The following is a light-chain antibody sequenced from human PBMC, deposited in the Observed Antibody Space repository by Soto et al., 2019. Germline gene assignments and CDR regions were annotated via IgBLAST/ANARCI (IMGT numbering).Light chain of an antibody. Sequence: QSVLTQSPPASASPGASVKLTCTLSSGHSSYAIAWHQQQPEKGPRYLMKLNSDGSHSKGDGIPDRFSGSSSGAERYLTISSLQSEDEADYYCQTWGTGIPHWVFGGGTTVTVL. CDR3: QTWGTGIPHWV. CDR1: SGHSSYA. V-gene: IGLV4-69*01. J-gene: IGLJ3*02. CDR2: LNSDGSH.